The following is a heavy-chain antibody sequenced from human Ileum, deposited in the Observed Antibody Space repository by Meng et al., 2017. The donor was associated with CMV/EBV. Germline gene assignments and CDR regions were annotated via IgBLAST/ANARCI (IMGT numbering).Heavy chain of an antibody. CDR2: IYTSGTT. Sequence: QVQLQESGPGLVHPSETLSLTCNVSGGSISPYYWSWIRQPAGKGLEWIGRIYTSGTTIYNPSLKSRVTMSVDTSKNQFSLKLSSVTVADTAVYYCARVGAVAGVEGNWFDHWGQGTLVTVSS. CDR3: ARVGAVAGVEGNWFDH. D-gene: IGHD6-19*01. J-gene: IGHJ5*02. V-gene: IGHV4-4*07. CDR1: GGSISPYY.